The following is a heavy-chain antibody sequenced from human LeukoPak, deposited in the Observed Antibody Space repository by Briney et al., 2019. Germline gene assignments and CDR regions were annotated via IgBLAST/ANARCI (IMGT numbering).Heavy chain of an antibody. CDR3: ARSASGTGYTA. V-gene: IGHV1-8*01. Sequence: ASVKVSCKASGYTFTNDDISWVRQATGKGLEWIGKMNPNSGNTGYAQKFQGRVTMTRSTSVSTVHMELNSLTSEDTAVYFCARSASGTGYTAWGQGTLVTVSS. D-gene: IGHD3-9*01. CDR2: MNPNSGNT. J-gene: IGHJ4*02. CDR1: GYTFTNDD.